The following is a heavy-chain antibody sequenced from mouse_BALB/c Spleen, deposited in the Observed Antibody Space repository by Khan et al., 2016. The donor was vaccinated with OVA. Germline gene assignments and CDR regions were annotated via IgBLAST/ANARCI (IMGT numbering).Heavy chain of an antibody. J-gene: IGHJ3*01. CDR1: GFTFSTYG. D-gene: IGHD1-1*01. CDR2: VSTGGGYT. CDR3: TRLAYYYGSEGFAY. Sequence: EVELVESGGDLVKPGGSLKLSCAASGFTFSTYGMSWVRQTPDKRLEWVATVSTGGGYTYYPDSVKGRFTISRDNAKNHLYLQMSGLKSEDTAMFDCTRLAYYYGSEGFAYWGQGTLVTVSA. V-gene: IGHV5-6*01.